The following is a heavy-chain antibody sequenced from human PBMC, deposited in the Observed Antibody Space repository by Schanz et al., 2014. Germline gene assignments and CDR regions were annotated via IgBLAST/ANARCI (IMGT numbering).Heavy chain of an antibody. Sequence: EGQLAESGGGLVQPGGSLRLSCAVSGFTVSSNHMSWVRQAPGKGLEWVSVIYSGIGAYYADSVKDRFTMSRDNSKNTLYLQMNSLRAEDTAVYYCARANYRRKINFDYWGRGTLVTVSS. J-gene: IGHJ4*02. CDR3: ARANYRRKINFDY. V-gene: IGHV3-66*01. CDR1: GFTVSSNH. CDR2: IYSGIGA. D-gene: IGHD3-10*01.